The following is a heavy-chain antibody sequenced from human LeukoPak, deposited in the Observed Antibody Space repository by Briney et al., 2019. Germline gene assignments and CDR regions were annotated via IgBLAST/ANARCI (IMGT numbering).Heavy chain of an antibody. CDR3: ARDQEWELLTY. J-gene: IGHJ4*02. CDR1: GYTFTSYY. CDR2: INPSGGST. D-gene: IGHD1-26*01. Sequence: ASVKASCKASGYTFTSYYMHWVRQAPGQGLEWMGIINPSGGSTNYAQKFQGRVAMTRDTSTSTVYMELSSLRSEDTAVYYCARDQEWELLTYWGQGTLVTVSS. V-gene: IGHV1-46*01.